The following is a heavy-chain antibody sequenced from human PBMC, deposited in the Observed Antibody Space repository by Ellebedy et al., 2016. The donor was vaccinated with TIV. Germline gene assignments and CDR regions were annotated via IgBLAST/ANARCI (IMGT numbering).Heavy chain of an antibody. D-gene: IGHD3-9*01. J-gene: IGHJ6*02. CDR2: ISSSSSYI. CDR3: ARDTSPYDILTGYHGGYYYYGMDV. CDR1: GFTFSSYW. V-gene: IGHV3-21*01. Sequence: GGSLRLXXAASGFTFSSYWMHWVRQAPGKGLEWVSSISSSSSYIYYADSVKGRFTISRDNAKNSLYLQMNSLRAEDTAVYYCARDTSPYDILTGYHGGYYYYGMDVWGQGTTVTVSS.